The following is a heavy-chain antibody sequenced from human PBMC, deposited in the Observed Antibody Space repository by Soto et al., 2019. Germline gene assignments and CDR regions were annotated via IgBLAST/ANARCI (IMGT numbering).Heavy chain of an antibody. Sequence: ASVKVSCKASGYTFTSYDINWVRQATGQGLEWMGWMNPNSGNTGYAQKFQGRVTMTRNNSISTAYMELSSLRSEDTAVYYCARPMYSSDSPFDYWGQGTPVTVSS. V-gene: IGHV1-8*01. J-gene: IGHJ4*02. CDR3: ARPMYSSDSPFDY. D-gene: IGHD6-25*01. CDR2: MNPNSGNT. CDR1: GYTFTSYD.